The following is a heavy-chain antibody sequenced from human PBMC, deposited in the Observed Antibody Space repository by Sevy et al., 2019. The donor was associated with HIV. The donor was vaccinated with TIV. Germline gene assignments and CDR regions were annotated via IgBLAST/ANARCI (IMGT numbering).Heavy chain of an antibody. D-gene: IGHD3-22*01. CDR2: IRGGGDKT. CDR3: VKDDRKDSSGYYDF. V-gene: IGHV3-23*01. CDR1: GFTFSNYA. Sequence: GGSLRLSCAASGFTFSNYAMSWVRQAPGKGLEWVSRIRGGGDKTYYAASVRGRFTISRDNSKNTLYLQMNSLRAEDSAVYYCVKDDRKDSSGYYDFWGQGTLVTVSS. J-gene: IGHJ4*02.